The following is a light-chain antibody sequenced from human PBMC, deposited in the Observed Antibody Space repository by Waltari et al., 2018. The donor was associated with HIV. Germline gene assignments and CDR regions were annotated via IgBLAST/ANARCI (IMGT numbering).Light chain of an antibody. J-gene: IGLJ2*01. CDR3: QVWDSGIVV. V-gene: IGLV3-21*04. CDR2: DDS. CDR1: NIGSKS. Sequence: SYVLTQPPSVSMAPGKTARITCGGYNIGSKSAHWYQQKPGQAPVLVIHDDSDRPSGIPERFSGSNSGNTATLTISRVEAGDEADYYCQVWDSGIVVFGGGTKVTVL.